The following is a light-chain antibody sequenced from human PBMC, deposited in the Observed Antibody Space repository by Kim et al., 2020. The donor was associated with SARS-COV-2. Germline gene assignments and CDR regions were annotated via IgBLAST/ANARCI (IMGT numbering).Light chain of an antibody. CDR2: QDS. V-gene: IGLV3-1*01. Sequence: SYELTQPPSVSVSPGQTASITCSGDKLGDKYACWYQQKPGQSPVLVIYQDSKRPSGIPERFSGSNSGNTATLTISGTQAMDEADYYFQAWDRSTYVFGTG. J-gene: IGLJ1*01. CDR3: QAWDRSTYV. CDR1: KLGDKY.